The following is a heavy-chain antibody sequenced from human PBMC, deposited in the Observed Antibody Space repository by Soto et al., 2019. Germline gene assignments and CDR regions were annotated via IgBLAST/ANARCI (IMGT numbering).Heavy chain of an antibody. D-gene: IGHD6-19*01. CDR3: ARVSGWYVLDY. CDR1: GYTFTSYA. Sequence: ASLKVSCKASGYTFTSYAMHWVLQAPGQRLEWMGWINAGNGNTKYSQKFQGRVTITRDTSASTAYMELSSLRSEDTAVYYCARVSGWYVLDYWGQGTLVTVSS. V-gene: IGHV1-3*01. CDR2: INAGNGNT. J-gene: IGHJ4*02.